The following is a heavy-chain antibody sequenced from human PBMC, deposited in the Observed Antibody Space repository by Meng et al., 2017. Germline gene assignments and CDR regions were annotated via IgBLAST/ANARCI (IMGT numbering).Heavy chain of an antibody. Sequence: QVRLQDSGPGRVKPSQTLSLTCTVSGGSISSGGYYWSWIRQHPGKGLEWIGYIYYSGSTYYNPSLKSLVTISVDTSKNQFSLKLSSVTAADTAVYYCARVSAGSKAYFDYWGQGTLVTVSS. CDR1: GGSISSGGYY. J-gene: IGHJ4*02. V-gene: IGHV4-31*01. D-gene: IGHD6-13*01. CDR3: ARVSAGSKAYFDY. CDR2: IYYSGST.